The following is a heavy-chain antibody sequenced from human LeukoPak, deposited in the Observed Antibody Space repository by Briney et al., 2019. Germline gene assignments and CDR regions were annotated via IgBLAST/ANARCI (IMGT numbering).Heavy chain of an antibody. CDR2: ISSSSSYI. J-gene: IGHJ6*02. D-gene: IGHD6-13*01. CDR3: ASDSSSWYEADSMDV. CDR1: GLTFSSYS. Sequence: GGCLRLSCAASGLTFSSYSMNWVRQAPGKGLDWVSSISSSSSYIYYAASVKGRFTISRDNAKNSLYLQMNSLRAEDTAVYYCASDSSSWYEADSMDVWGQGATVTVSS. V-gene: IGHV3-21*01.